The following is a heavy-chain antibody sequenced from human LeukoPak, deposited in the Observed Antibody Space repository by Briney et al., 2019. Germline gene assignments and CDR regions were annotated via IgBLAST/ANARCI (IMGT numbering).Heavy chain of an antibody. Sequence: ASVKVSCKASGYTFTSYDINWVRQATGQGLEWMGWMNPSSGNTGYAQKFQGRVTMTRNTSISTAYMELSSLRSEDTAVYYCARGTGWGAYYYYYYYMDVWGKGTTVTVSS. V-gene: IGHV1-8*01. CDR2: MNPSSGNT. J-gene: IGHJ6*03. CDR1: GYTFTSYD. CDR3: ARGTGWGAYYYYYYYMDV. D-gene: IGHD6-19*01.